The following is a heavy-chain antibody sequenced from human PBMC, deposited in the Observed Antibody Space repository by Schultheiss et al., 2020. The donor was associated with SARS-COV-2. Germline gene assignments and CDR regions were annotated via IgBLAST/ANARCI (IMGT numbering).Heavy chain of an antibody. CDR1: GFTVSGNS. D-gene: IGHD3-22*01. J-gene: IGHJ5*02. CDR3: AKAHGYYYDSSLPYNWFDP. Sequence: GGSLRLSCAASGFTVSGNSVNWVRQAPGKGLEWVSTIDDNGANAYYAVSVKGRFTVSRDNSKNTLYLQINSLRAEDTAVYYCAKAHGYYYDSSLPYNWFDPWGQGTLVTVSS. V-gene: IGHV3-23*01. CDR2: IDDNGANA.